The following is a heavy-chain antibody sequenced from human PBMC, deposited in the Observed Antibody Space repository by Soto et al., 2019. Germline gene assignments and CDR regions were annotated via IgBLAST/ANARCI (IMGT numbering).Heavy chain of an antibody. CDR3: AREMIEVSGPWDFDN. V-gene: IGHV3-30*03. CDR2: ISYDGSLK. CDR1: GFTFSSYG. D-gene: IGHD6-19*01. Sequence: QVQLVESGGGVVQPGRSLRLSCVASGFTFSSYGMSWVRQAPGKGLEWVAIISYDGSLKYYGESVKGRFTISRDNSRNTLYLQMNSLSAEDTAVYYCAREMIEVSGPWDFDNWGQGTLVIVSS. J-gene: IGHJ4*02.